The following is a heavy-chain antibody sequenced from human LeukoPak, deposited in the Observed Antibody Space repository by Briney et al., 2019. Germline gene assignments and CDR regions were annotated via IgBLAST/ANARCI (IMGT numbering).Heavy chain of an antibody. CDR3: AKGYAVNYYGSGSYSEYFQH. J-gene: IGHJ1*01. CDR2: ISYDGSNK. D-gene: IGHD3-10*01. CDR1: GFTFSSYG. Sequence: GRSLRLSCAASGFTFSSYGMHWVRQAPGKGVEWVAVISYDGSNKYYADSVKGRFTISRDNSKTTLYLQMNSLRAEDTAVYYCAKGYAVNYYGSGSYSEYFQHWGQGTLVTVSS. V-gene: IGHV3-30*18.